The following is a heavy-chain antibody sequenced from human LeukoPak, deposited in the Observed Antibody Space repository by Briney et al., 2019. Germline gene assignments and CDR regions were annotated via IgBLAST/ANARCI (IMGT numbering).Heavy chain of an antibody. CDR3: ARDLGYCSGGSCYYYGMDV. J-gene: IGHJ6*02. CDR1: GFTFSSYT. Sequence: GGSLRLSCAASGFTFSSYTMNWVRQAPGKGLEWVSSITSSGSYIYYADSLKGRFTVSRDNAKNSLYLQMNSLRVEDRAVYYCARDLGYCSGGSCYYYGMDVRGQGTTVSVAS. CDR2: ITSSGSYI. V-gene: IGHV3-21*01. D-gene: IGHD2-15*01.